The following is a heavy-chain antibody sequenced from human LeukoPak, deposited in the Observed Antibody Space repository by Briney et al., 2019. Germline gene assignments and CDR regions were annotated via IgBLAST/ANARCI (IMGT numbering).Heavy chain of an antibody. Sequence: GGSLRLSCAASGFTFSSYGMHWVREAPGRGRGRVAVIWYDGSNKYYADSVKGRFTISRDNSKNTLYLQMNSLRAEDTAVYYCESSGYWGQGTLVTVSS. CDR2: IWYDGSNK. CDR3: ESSGY. CDR1: GFTFSSYG. J-gene: IGHJ4*02. V-gene: IGHV3-33*01. D-gene: IGHD3-22*01.